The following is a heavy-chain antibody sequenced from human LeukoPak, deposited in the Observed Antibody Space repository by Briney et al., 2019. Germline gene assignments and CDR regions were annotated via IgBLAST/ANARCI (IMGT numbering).Heavy chain of an antibody. CDR2: INSDGSST. V-gene: IGHV3-74*01. J-gene: IGHJ4*02. CDR3: ARGPPAGGLRLEKKKIIDY. D-gene: IGHD3-16*01. Sequence: GGSLRLSCAASGFTFSSYWMHWVRQAPGKGLVWVSRINSDGSSTSYADSVKGRFTISRDNAKNTLYLQMNSLRAEDTAVYYCARGPPAGGLRLEKKKIIDYWGQGTLVTVSS. CDR1: GFTFSSYW.